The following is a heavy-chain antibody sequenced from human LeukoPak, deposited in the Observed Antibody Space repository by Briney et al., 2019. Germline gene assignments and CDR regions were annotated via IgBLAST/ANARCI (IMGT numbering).Heavy chain of an antibody. J-gene: IGHJ4*02. CDR2: IYYSGST. Sequence: SETLSLTCTVSGGSISSNSYYWGWIRQPQGKGLEWIGNIYYSGSTYYNPSLKSRVTISVDTSKNQFSLKLSSVTAADTAVYYCARGQGRGFGEPDYWGQGTLVTVSS. D-gene: IGHD3-10*01. CDR1: GGSISSNSYY. CDR3: ARGQGRGFGEPDY. V-gene: IGHV4-39*07.